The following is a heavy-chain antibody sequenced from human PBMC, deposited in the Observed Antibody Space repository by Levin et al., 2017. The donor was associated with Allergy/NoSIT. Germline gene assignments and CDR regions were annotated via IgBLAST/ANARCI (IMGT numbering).Heavy chain of an antibody. J-gene: IGHJ4*02. V-gene: IGHV3-9*01. D-gene: IGHD5-18*01. CDR1: GFTFQDYA. CDR2: ITWNSDSI. Sequence: GGSLRLSCAASGFTFQDYAMHWVRQAPGKGLEWVSGITWNSDSIDYADSVKGRFTIFRDNAKHSLYLQMDSRRAEETALYYCAKDRVSRGYASAYSYYWGQRPLVTVSS. CDR3: AKDRVSRGYASAYSYY.